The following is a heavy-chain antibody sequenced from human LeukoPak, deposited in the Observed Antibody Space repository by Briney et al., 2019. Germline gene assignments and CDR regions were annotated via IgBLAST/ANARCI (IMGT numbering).Heavy chain of an antibody. CDR1: GGSISSYY. D-gene: IGHD3-16*01. CDR3: ARAHMITSYYYYYYMDV. V-gene: IGHV4-59*01. Sequence: SETLSLTCTVSGGSISSYYWSWIRPPPGKGLEWSGYIYYSGSTNYNPSLKSRVTISVDTSKNQFSLKLSSVTAADTAVYYCARAHMITSYYYYYYMDVWGKGTTVTVSS. J-gene: IGHJ6*03. CDR2: IYYSGST.